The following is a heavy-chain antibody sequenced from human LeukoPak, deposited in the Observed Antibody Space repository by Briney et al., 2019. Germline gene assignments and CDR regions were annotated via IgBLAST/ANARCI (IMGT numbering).Heavy chain of an antibody. CDR3: ARRGYSYGIYYYYMDV. J-gene: IGHJ6*03. D-gene: IGHD5-18*01. CDR2: INPNSGGT. V-gene: IGHV1-2*02. Sequence: ASVKVSCKASGYTFTGYYMHWVRQAPGQGLEWMGWINPNSGGTNYAQKFQGRVTMTRDTSISTAYMKLSRLRSDDTAVYYCARRGYSYGIYYYYMDVWGKGTTVTISS. CDR1: GYTFTGYY.